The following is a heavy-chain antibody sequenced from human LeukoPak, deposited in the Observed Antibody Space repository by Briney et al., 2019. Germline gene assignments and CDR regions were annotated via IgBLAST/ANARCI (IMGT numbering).Heavy chain of an antibody. J-gene: IGHJ4*02. CDR1: EYTFTSYD. CDR2: MNPNSGNT. V-gene: IGHV1-8*01. Sequence: ASVKVSCKASEYTFTSYDINWVRQATGQGLEWMGWMNPNSGNTGYAQKFQGRVTMTRNTSISTACMELSSLTFEDTAVYYCARGRHPGPTWISEYWGQGTLVTVSS. D-gene: IGHD5-12*01. CDR3: ARGRHPGPTWISEY.